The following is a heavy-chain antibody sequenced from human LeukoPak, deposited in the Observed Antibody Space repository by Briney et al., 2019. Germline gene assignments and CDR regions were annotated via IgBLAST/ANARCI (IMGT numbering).Heavy chain of an antibody. CDR2: IYYSGST. Sequence: SETLSLTCTVSGGSISSSSYYWGWIRQPPGKGLEWIGSIYYSGSTYYNPSLKSRVTISVDTSKNQFSLKLSSVTAADTAVYYCAREDYGDYAYYYYGMDVWGQGTTVTVSS. V-gene: IGHV4-39*02. J-gene: IGHJ6*02. CDR3: AREDYGDYAYYYYGMDV. D-gene: IGHD4-17*01. CDR1: GGSISSSSYY.